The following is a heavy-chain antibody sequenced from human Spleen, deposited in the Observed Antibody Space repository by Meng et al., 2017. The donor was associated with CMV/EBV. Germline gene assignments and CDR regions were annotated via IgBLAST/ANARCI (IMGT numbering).Heavy chain of an antibody. Sequence: QVRLQQWGAGLLKPSETLSLTCAVYGGSFSGYYWSWIRQPPGKGLEWIGEINHSGSTNYNPSLKSRVTISVDTSKNQFSLKLSSVTAADTAVYYCARGGQWRIRWPTDYWGQGTLVTVSS. CDR3: ARGGQWRIRWPTDY. V-gene: IGHV4-34*01. CDR1: GGSFSGYY. D-gene: IGHD6-19*01. CDR2: INHSGST. J-gene: IGHJ4*02.